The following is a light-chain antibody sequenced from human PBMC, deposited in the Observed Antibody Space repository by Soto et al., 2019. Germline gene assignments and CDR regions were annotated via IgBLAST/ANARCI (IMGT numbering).Light chain of an antibody. CDR3: CSYAGSYTSYV. J-gene: IGLJ1*01. CDR2: DVS. Sequence: QSALTRPRSVSGSPGQSVTISCTGTSSDVDGYNYVSWHQQHPGKAPKLMIYDVSERPSGVPDRFSGSKSGDTASLTISGLQAEDEADYYCCSYAGSYTSYVFGTGTKVTVL. V-gene: IGLV2-11*01. CDR1: SSDVDGYNY.